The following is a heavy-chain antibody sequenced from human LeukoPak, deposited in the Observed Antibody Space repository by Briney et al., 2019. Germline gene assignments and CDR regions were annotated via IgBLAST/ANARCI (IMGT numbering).Heavy chain of an antibody. Sequence: GGSLRLSCAASGFTFSSYAISWVRQAPGKGLEWVSAISGSGGSTYYADSVKGRFTISRDNSKNTLYLQMNSLRAEDTAVYYCAKGGRGYSYGAFDYWGQGTLVTVSS. CDR3: AKGGRGYSYGAFDY. D-gene: IGHD5-18*01. V-gene: IGHV3-23*01. CDR2: ISGSGGST. J-gene: IGHJ4*02. CDR1: GFTFSSYA.